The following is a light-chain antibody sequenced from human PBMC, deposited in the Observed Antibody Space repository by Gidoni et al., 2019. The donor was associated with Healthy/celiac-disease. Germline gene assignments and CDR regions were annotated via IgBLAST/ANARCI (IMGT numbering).Light chain of an antibody. CDR1: QRVSSN. J-gene: IGKJ1*01. Sequence: ERVMTQSPATLSVSQGERATLSGRASQRVSSNVAWYQQKPGQAPRLLIYGASTRATGIPARFSGSGSGTEFTLIISSLQSEDFAVYYCQQYNNWPPWTFXXXTKVEIK. CDR3: QQYNNWPPWT. V-gene: IGKV3-15*01. CDR2: GAS.